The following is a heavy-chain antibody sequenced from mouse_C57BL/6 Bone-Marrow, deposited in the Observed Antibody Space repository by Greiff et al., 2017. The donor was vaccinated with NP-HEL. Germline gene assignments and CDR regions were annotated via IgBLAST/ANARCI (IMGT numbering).Heavy chain of an antibody. D-gene: IGHD2-2*01. Sequence: VQLQQSGAELAKPGASVKLSCKASGYTFTSYWMHWVKQRPGQGLEWIGYINPSSGYTKYNQKFKDKATLTADKSSSTAYMQLSSLTYEDSAVYDGARERGLRRRGGYAMDYWGQGTSVTVSS. CDR1: GYTFTSYW. CDR2: INPSSGYT. V-gene: IGHV1-7*01. CDR3: ARERGLRRRGGYAMDY. J-gene: IGHJ4*01.